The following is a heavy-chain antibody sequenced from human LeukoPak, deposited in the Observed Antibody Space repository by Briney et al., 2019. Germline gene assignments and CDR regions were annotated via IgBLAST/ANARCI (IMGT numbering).Heavy chain of an antibody. CDR1: GFTVSSNY. CDR2: IYSGCST. J-gene: IGHJ4*02. D-gene: IGHD1-26*01. V-gene: IGHV3-53*04. Sequence: GGSLRLSCAASGFTVSSNYMSWVRQAPGKGLEWVSVIYSGCSTYYADSVKGRFTISRHNSKNTLYLQMNSLRAEDTAVYYCASGSSLYLDYWGQGTLVTVSS. CDR3: ASGSSLYLDY.